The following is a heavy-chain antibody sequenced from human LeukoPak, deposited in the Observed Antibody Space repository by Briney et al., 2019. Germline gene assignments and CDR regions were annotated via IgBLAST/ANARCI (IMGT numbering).Heavy chain of an antibody. CDR3: ARQAAAAPGYYYYYMDV. V-gene: IGHV4-4*07. D-gene: IGHD6-13*01. CDR2: IYTSGST. J-gene: IGHJ6*03. CDR1: GGSISSYY. Sequence: PSETLSLTCTVSGGSISSYYWSWIRQPAGKGLEWIGRIYTSGSTNYNPSLKSRVTMSVDTSKNQFSLKLSSVTAADTAVYYCARQAAAAPGYYYYYMDVWGKGTTVTVSS.